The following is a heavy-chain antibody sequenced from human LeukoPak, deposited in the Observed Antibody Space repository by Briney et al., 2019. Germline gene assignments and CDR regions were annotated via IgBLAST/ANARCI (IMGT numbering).Heavy chain of an antibody. CDR1: GDSVSSDSAA. CDR3: VRGGHFDY. J-gene: IGHJ4*02. V-gene: IGHV6-1*01. Sequence: SQTLSLTCAISGDSVSSDSAAWNWIRQSPSRGLEWLGRTYYRSKWYYEYAESVKSRITINPDTSKNQFSLQLNSVTPEDTAVYYWVRGGHFDYWGQGTLVTVSS. D-gene: IGHD6-25*01. CDR2: TYYRSKWYY.